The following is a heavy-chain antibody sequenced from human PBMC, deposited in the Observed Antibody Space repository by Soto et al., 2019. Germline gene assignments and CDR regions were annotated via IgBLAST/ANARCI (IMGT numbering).Heavy chain of an antibody. V-gene: IGHV4-39*07. CDR2: ICYSGST. CDR1: GGSISSNTYY. J-gene: IGHJ4*02. D-gene: IGHD2-8*01. Sequence: TSETLSLTCTVSGGSISSNTYYWGWIRQPPGKGLEWIGIICYSGSTNYNPSLKSRVTISVDTSKNQFSLKLSSVTAADTAVYYCARGGGLGYCTNGVCSSGPQFDYWGQGTLVTVSS. CDR3: ARGGGLGYCTNGVCSSGPQFDY.